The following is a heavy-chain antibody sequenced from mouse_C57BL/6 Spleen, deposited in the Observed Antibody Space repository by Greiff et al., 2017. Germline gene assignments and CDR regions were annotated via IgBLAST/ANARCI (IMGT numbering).Heavy chain of an antibody. D-gene: IGHD3-2*02. CDR3: ARGGGSGYPYYAMDY. Sequence: LMESGPELVKPGASVKISCKASGYAFSSSWMNWVKQRPGKGLEWIGRIYPGDGDTNYNGKFKGKATLTADKASSTAYMQLSSLTSEDSAVYFCARGGGSGYPYYAMDYWGQGTSVTVSS. J-gene: IGHJ4*01. CDR2: IYPGDGDT. CDR1: GYAFSSSW. V-gene: IGHV1-82*01.